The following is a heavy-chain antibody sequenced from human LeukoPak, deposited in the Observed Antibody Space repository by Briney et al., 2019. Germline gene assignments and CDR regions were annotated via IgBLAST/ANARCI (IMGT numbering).Heavy chain of an antibody. D-gene: IGHD2-15*01. CDR1: GGTFSSYA. CDR2: IIPILGIA. Sequence: GASVTVSCKASGGTFSSYAISWVRQAPGQGLEWMGRIIPILGIANYAQKFQGRVTITADKSTSTAYMELSSLRSEDTAVYYCARRRCSGGSCYSFDYWGQGTLVTVSS. J-gene: IGHJ4*02. CDR3: ARRRCSGGSCYSFDY. V-gene: IGHV1-69*04.